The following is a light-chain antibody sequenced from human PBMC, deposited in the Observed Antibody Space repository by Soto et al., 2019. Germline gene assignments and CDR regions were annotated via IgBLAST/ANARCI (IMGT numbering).Light chain of an antibody. CDR3: FSHRSGDSHV. CDR1: SSDIGVYNY. J-gene: IGLJ1*01. V-gene: IGLV2-14*01. Sequence: QPALTQAACVSGSPGQSITISCTGTSSDIGVYNYVSWYQQYPGKAPKLMIYGVTNRPSGVSNRFSGSKTGNTASLTISGLQAEDEADYYCFSHRSGDSHVFGTGTKVTVL. CDR2: GVT.